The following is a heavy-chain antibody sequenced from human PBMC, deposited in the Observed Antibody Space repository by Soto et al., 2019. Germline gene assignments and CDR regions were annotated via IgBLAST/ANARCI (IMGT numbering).Heavy chain of an antibody. CDR1: GFTFSDYT. CDR2: ILYDESDQ. D-gene: IGHD1-26*01. Sequence: QVQRVESGGGVVQPGRSLRLSCSASGFTFSDYTMHWVRQAPGRGLEWVAIILYDESDQYYSDSVKGRFTISRDNSKNTLYLQMPSLTTEDTAVYYCAKDGTHLWSKQYYFDSWGQGALVTVSS. CDR3: AKDGTHLWSKQYYFDS. V-gene: IGHV3-30*18. J-gene: IGHJ4*02.